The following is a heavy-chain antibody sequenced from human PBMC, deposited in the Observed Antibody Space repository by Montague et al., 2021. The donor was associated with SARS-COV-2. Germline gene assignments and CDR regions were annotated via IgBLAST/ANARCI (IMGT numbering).Heavy chain of an antibody. Sequence: SLRLSCAASGFTFNNYAMHWVRQAPGKGLEWVALISYEGSITHYTDSLKGRFTISRDSSKNTLYLQMKSLRVEDTAAYYLARAQIFEVVTRYHGMDVWGQGTTVTVSS. CDR2: ISYEGSIT. CDR1: GFTFNNYA. J-gene: IGHJ6*02. CDR3: ARAQIFEVVTRYHGMDV. D-gene: IGHD3-3*01. V-gene: IGHV3-30*04.